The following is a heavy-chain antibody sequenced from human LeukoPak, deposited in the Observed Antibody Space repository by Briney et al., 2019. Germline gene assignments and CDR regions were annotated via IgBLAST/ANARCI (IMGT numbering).Heavy chain of an antibody. J-gene: IGHJ5*02. D-gene: IGHD3-3*01. CDR3: ARDVFITIFGVVPFFVDP. CDR1: GFTFSSYS. Sequence: GGSLRLSCAASGFTFSSYSMDWVRQAPGKGVEWVSSISSSSSYIYYADSVKGRFTISRDNAKNSLYLQMNSLRAEDTAVYYCARDVFITIFGVVPFFVDPWGQGTLVTVSS. CDR2: ISSSSSYI. V-gene: IGHV3-21*01.